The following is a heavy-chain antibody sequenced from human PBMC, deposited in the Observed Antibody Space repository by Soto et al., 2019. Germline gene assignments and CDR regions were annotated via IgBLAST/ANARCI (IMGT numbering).Heavy chain of an antibody. J-gene: IGHJ2*01. Sequence: SETLSLTCTVSGDSITAGGHYWAWVRQHPETGLEWLGYIHYSGTTDYNPSLKSRLTVSVDTSKNQFSLSLSSVTAADTAIYYCAALNATYWNFSIWGRGTLLTVSS. V-gene: IGHV4-31*03. CDR2: IHYSGTT. CDR3: AALNATYWNFSI. CDR1: GDSITAGGHY.